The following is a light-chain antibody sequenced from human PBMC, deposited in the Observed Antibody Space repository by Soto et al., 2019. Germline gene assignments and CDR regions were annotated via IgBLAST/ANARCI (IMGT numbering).Light chain of an antibody. Sequence: QSVLTQPASVFGSPGQSITISCTGTSSDVGCYNFVSWYQQHPGKAPKLMIYEVSNRPSGVSNRFSGSKSGNTASLTISGLQPEDEADYYCSSYTTSSTVVFGTGTKGTVL. J-gene: IGLJ1*01. CDR1: SSDVGCYNF. V-gene: IGLV2-14*03. CDR3: SSYTTSSTVV. CDR2: EVS.